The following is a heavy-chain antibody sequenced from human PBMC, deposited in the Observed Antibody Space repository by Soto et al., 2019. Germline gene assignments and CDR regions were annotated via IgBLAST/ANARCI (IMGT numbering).Heavy chain of an antibody. Sequence: GGSLRLSCVASGFTFSSYAMSWVRQAPGKGLAWLSSISGSGGSTYYADSVKGRFTISRDNSRDTLYLQMNSLRAEDTAVYYCAKATQIFGVIKTGYWGQGTLVTVSS. CDR1: GFTFSSYA. CDR2: ISGSGGST. CDR3: AKATQIFGVIKTGY. J-gene: IGHJ4*02. V-gene: IGHV3-23*01. D-gene: IGHD3-3*01.